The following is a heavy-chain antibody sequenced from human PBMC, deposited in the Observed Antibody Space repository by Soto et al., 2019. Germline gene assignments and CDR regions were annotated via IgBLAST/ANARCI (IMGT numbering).Heavy chain of an antibody. D-gene: IGHD1-26*01. CDR2: IYPGDSDT. J-gene: IGHJ4*02. CDR1: GYSFSTYW. CDR3: ARHTVGAPTDY. Sequence: PGAALKISWKASGYSFSTYWIGWVRQMPGKGLEWMGIIYPGDSDTKYSPSLQGQVTISADTSISTAYLQWSSLKASDTAMYYCARHTVGAPTDYWGQGTLVTVSS. V-gene: IGHV5-51*01.